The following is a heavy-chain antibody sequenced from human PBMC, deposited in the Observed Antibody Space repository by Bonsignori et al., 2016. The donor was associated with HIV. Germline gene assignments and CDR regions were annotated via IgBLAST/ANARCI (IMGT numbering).Heavy chain of an antibody. J-gene: IGHJ4*02. CDR2: IRNIGGLS. Sequence: VHLVESGGGLVQPGESLRLSCKATGFDLRTNGMTWVRQPPGKGLQWVADIRNIGGLSSYADSVKCRFSAFRDKSANIVYLQMNSLRAEDTAIYYCSGYGSGSFWVQGTLVTVSS. CDR1: GFDLRTNG. V-gene: IGHV3-23*04. CDR3: SGYGSGSF. D-gene: IGHD3-10*01.